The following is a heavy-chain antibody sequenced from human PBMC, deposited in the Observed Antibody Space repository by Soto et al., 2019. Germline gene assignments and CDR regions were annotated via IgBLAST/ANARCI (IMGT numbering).Heavy chain of an antibody. Sequence: PGGSLRLSCAASGFTFSNFAMTWVRQAPGKGLEWVSSAGGGDDTYYADSVKGRFIISRDNSKSTLSLRLNGLRAEDTAVYYCVKDRMSYSSVWDPFDIWGQGTMVT. CDR1: GFTFSNFA. CDR3: VKDRMSYSSVWDPFDI. J-gene: IGHJ3*02. D-gene: IGHD3-16*02. CDR2: AGGGDDT. V-gene: IGHV3-23*01.